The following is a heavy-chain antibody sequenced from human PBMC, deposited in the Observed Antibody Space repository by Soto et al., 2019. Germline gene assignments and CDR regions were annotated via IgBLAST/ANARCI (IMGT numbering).Heavy chain of an antibody. CDR3: ARVRDPGYQSRGLGY. D-gene: IGHD3-16*01. V-gene: IGHV3-30-3*01. Sequence: LRLSCAASGFTFSSYAMHWVRQAPGKGLEWVAVISYDGSNKYYADSVKGRFTISRDNSKNTLYLQMNSLRAEDTAVYYCARVRDPGYQSRGLGYWGRGTLVTVSS. CDR2: ISYDGSNK. J-gene: IGHJ4*02. CDR1: GFTFSSYA.